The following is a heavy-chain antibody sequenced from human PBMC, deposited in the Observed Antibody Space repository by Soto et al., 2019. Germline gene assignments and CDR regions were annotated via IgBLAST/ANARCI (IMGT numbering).Heavy chain of an antibody. CDR2: IYYSGST. V-gene: IGHV4-31*03. CDR1: GGSISSGGYY. CDR3: ARKPDIRGYFDY. D-gene: IGHD5-12*01. Sequence: QVQLQESGPGLVKPSQTLSLTCNVSGGSISSGGYYWSWIRHHPGKGLEWIGYIYYSGSTYYNPSLKSRVTISVDTSKNQFSLNLSSVTAADTAVYFCARKPDIRGYFDYWGQGTLVTVSS. J-gene: IGHJ4*02.